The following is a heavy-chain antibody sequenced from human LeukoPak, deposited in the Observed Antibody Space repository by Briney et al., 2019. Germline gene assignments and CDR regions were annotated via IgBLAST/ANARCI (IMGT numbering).Heavy chain of an antibody. V-gene: IGHV3-23*01. CDR3: AKQSTARSLGE. CDR2: ISGSGGDT. D-gene: IGHD6-6*01. Sequence: PGGSLRLSCAASGFPFTFAMSWVRRAPGKGLEWVSTISGSGGDTYYAESVKGRFTISRDNSKDAPYLQMDSLRAEDTAVYYCAKQSTARSLGEGGRGTLVTVSS. J-gene: IGHJ4*02. CDR1: GFPFTFA.